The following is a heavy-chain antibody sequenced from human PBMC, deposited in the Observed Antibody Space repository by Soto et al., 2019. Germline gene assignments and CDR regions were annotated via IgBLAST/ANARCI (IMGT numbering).Heavy chain of an antibody. V-gene: IGHV3-30-3*01. J-gene: IGHJ4*02. Sequence: QVQLVESGGGVVQPGRSLRLSCAASGFIFSSYAMHWVNQAPGKGLEWVALISYDGSNKYYADSVKGRFTISRDNSKNMLYLQMNSLRTEDTSVYYCGRCSSTSCHLGADYWGQGTLVTVSS. CDR1: GFIFSSYA. CDR2: ISYDGSNK. D-gene: IGHD2-2*01. CDR3: GRCSSTSCHLGADY.